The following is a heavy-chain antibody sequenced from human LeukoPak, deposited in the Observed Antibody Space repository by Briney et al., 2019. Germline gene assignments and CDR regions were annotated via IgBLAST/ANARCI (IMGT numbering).Heavy chain of an antibody. D-gene: IGHD1-20*01. CDR3: ARERITGNWFDP. Sequence: ASVKVSCKASGYTFTGYYMHWVRQAPGQGLEWMGWINPNSGGTNYAQKFQGRVTMTRDTSISTAYMELSRLRSDDTAVYYCARERITGNWFDPWGQGTLVTVSS. J-gene: IGHJ5*02. CDR1: GYTFTGYY. V-gene: IGHV1-2*02. CDR2: INPNSGGT.